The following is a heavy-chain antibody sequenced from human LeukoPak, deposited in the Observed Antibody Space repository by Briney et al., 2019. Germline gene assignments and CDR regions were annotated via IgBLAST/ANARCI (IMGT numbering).Heavy chain of an antibody. V-gene: IGHV4-30-4*08. CDR3: ARDLSYDFWSGSPRYFDL. CDR1: GGSISSGDYY. Sequence: PSQTLSLTCTVSGGSISSGDYYSSRIRQPPGKGLEWIGYTYYSGSTYYNPSLKSRVTISVDTSKNQFPLKLSSVTAADTAVYYCARDLSYDFWSGSPRYFDLWGRGTLVTVSS. D-gene: IGHD3-3*01. J-gene: IGHJ2*01. CDR2: TYYSGST.